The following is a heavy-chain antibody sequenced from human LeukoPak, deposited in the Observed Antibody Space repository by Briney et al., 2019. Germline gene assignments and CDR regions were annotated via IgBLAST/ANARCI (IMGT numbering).Heavy chain of an antibody. V-gene: IGHV4-59*01. CDR1: GGSISSYY. D-gene: IGHD3-3*01. J-gene: IGHJ4*02. Sequence: SETLSLTCTVSGGSISSYYWSWSRQPPGKGLEWIGYIYYSGSTNYNPSLKSRVTISVDPSKNQLSLKLSSVTAEETAVYYCARGRVDFWSGYYSSTVFDYWGQGTLVTVSS. CDR2: IYYSGST. CDR3: ARGRVDFWSGYYSSTVFDY.